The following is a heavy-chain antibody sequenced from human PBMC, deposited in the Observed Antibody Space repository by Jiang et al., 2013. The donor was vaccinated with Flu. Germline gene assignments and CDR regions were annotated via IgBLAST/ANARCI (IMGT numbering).Heavy chain of an antibody. V-gene: IGHV5-51*01. CDR2: IYPADSDT. D-gene: IGHD1-26*01. J-gene: IGHJ4*02. Sequence: KGLEWMGIIYPADSDTRYSPSFQGHVTISADKSISTAYLQWSSLKASDTAIYYCARYSGPYSGSAGYFDYWGQGTLVTVSS. CDR3: ARYSGPYSGSAGYFDY.